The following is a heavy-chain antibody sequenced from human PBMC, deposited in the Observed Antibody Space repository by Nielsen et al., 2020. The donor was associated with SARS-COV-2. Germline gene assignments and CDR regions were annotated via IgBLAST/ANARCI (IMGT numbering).Heavy chain of an antibody. D-gene: IGHD2-15*01. CDR1: GFTFSSYW. CDR2: IKQDGSEK. CDR3: ARDKPYCSGGSCYPGTYGMDV. J-gene: IGHJ6*02. V-gene: IGHV3-7*01. Sequence: GESLKISCAASGFTFSSYWMSWVRQAPGKGLEWVANIKQDGSEKYYVDSVKGRFTISRDNAKNSLYLQMNSLRAEDTAVYYCARDKPYCSGGSCYPGTYGMDVWGQGTTVTVSS.